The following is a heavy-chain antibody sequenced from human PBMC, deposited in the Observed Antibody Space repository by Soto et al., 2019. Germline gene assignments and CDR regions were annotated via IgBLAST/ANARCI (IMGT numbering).Heavy chain of an antibody. CDR3: AREREVFSYVYVGWFDP. D-gene: IGHD3-16*01. Sequence: QVQLQESGPGLVKPSQTLSLTCTVSGGSISSGGYSWTWIRQHPGKGLEWIGYIHYSGSTDYNPSIQSRITISADTTKNQFSMRLNSVTAADTAVYYCAREREVFSYVYVGWFDPWGQGILVTVSS. V-gene: IGHV4-31*03. CDR2: IHYSGST. J-gene: IGHJ5*02. CDR1: GGSISSGGYS.